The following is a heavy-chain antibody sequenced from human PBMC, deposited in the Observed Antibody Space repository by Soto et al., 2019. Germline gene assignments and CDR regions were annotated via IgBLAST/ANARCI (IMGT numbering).Heavy chain of an antibody. J-gene: IGHJ6*03. D-gene: IGHD3-3*01. V-gene: IGHV4-34*01. CDR1: GGSFSGYY. CDR3: ARGSIRFLGVVKYYYYYRDV. CDR2: INHSGST. Sequence: SETLSLTCAVYGGSFSGYYWSWIRQPPGKGLEWIGEINHSGSTNYNPSLKSRVTISVDTSKNQFSLKLSSVTAADTAVYYCARGSIRFLGVVKYYYYYRDVWGKGTRVTLP.